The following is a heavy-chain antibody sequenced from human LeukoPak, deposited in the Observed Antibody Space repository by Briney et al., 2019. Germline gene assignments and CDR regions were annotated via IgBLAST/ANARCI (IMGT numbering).Heavy chain of an antibody. V-gene: IGHV1-2*02. CDR2: INPNSGGT. CDR1: GYTFTGYY. J-gene: IGHJ5*02. D-gene: IGHD2-8*01. CDR3: ARDPYCTNGVCYSSSGFDP. Sequence: ASVKVSCKASGYTFTGYYMHWVRQAPGQGLEWMGWINPNSGGTNYAQKFQGRVTMTRDTSISTAYMELSRLRSDDTAVYHCARDPYCTNGVCYSSSGFDPWGQGTLVTVSS.